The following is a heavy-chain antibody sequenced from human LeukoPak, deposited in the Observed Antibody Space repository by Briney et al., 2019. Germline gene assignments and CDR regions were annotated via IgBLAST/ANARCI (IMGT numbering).Heavy chain of an antibody. CDR2: IYYSGST. V-gene: IGHV4-34*01. CDR1: GGSFSGYY. D-gene: IGHD6-19*01. Sequence: SETLSLTCAVYGGSFSGYYWSWIRQPPGKGLEWIGSIYYSGSTYYNPSLKSRVTISVDTSKNQFSLKLSSVTAADTAVYYCARLSSGWSRIYWGQGTLVTVSS. J-gene: IGHJ4*02. CDR3: ARLSSGWSRIY.